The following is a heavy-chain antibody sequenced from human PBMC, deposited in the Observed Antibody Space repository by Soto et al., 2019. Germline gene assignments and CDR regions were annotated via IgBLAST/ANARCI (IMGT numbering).Heavy chain of an antibody. V-gene: IGHV3-33*01. Sequence: SLRLSCAASGFTFSSYGMHWVRQAPGKGLEWVAVIWYDGSNKYYADSVKGRFTISRDNSKNTLYLQMNSLRAEDTAVYYCARDRDYYDSSGYYDTRGQGTLVTVSS. CDR2: IWYDGSNK. J-gene: IGHJ4*02. CDR3: ARDRDYYDSSGYYDT. D-gene: IGHD3-22*01. CDR1: GFTFSSYG.